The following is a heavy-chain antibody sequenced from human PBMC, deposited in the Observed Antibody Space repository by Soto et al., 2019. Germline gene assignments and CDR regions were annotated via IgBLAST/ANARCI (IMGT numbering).Heavy chain of an antibody. V-gene: IGHV1-2*02. J-gene: IGHJ4*01. Sequence: ASMKVSCKASGFTFTGHYIQWGRQAPGQGLEWMGWINPNSGGTSSAQKFQGMLSMTTDTSITTAYMELSRLSSDDTAFYYCAKSGSFFRDDHGYFDYWGQGTRGTV. D-gene: IGHD3-16*01. CDR3: AKSGSFFRDDHGYFDY. CDR2: INPNSGGT. CDR1: GFTFTGHY.